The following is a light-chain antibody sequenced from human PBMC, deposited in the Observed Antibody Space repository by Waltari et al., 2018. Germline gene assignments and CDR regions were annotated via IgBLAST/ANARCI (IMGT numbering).Light chain of an antibody. CDR2: GAS. CDR1: QSVSSSY. CDR3: QQYGSSPWT. Sequence: EIVLTQSPGTLSLSRGERATLYCRASQSVSSSYLDWAQQKPGQAPRVLIHGASNRATGIPDRFSGSGSGTDFTLTISRLEPEDFAVYYCQQYGSSPWTFGQGTKVEIK. V-gene: IGKV3-20*01. J-gene: IGKJ1*01.